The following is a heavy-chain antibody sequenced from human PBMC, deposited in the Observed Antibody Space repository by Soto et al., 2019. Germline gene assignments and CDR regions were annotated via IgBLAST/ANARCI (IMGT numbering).Heavy chain of an antibody. V-gene: IGHV3-7*01. CDR2: IKQDGSEK. J-gene: IGHJ6*02. Sequence: GGSLRLSCAASGFTFSSYWMSWVRQAPGKGLEWVANIKQDGSEKYYVDSVKGRFTISRDNAKNSLYLQMNSLRAEDTAVYYCAREGCSGGSCYSRYYYYGMDVWGQGTTVTVSS. CDR1: GFTFSSYW. CDR3: AREGCSGGSCYSRYYYYGMDV. D-gene: IGHD2-15*01.